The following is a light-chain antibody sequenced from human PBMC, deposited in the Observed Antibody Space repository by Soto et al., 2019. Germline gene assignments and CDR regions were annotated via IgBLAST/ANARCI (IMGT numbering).Light chain of an antibody. J-gene: IGKJ1*01. V-gene: IGKV3-20*01. Sequence: EIVLTQSPVTLCLSPGERATLSCRASQGVSSNYLAWYQQKSGQAPRLLLYGTSSRATGIPERFSGSGSGTDFTLTISRLEPEDFAVYYCQHYGSSRTFGQGTKVDIK. CDR2: GTS. CDR3: QHYGSSRT. CDR1: QGVSSNY.